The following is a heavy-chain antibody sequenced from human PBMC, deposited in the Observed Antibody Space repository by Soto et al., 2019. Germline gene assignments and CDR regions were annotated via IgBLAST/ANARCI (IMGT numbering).Heavy chain of an antibody. CDR2: ISGSGGST. D-gene: IGHD2-2*01. CDR3: AKRPASIITFDY. Sequence: GGSLRLSCAASGFTFSSYAMSWVRQAPGKGLEWVSAISGSGGSTYYADSVKGRFTISRDNSKNMLFLQINSLRDDDSAVYYCAKRPASIITFDYWGQGTPVTVSS. CDR1: GFTFSSYA. V-gene: IGHV3-23*01. J-gene: IGHJ4*02.